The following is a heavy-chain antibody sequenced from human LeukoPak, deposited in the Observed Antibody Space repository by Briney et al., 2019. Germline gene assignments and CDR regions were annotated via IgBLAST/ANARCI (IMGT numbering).Heavy chain of an antibody. J-gene: IGHJ4*02. CDR1: GGSITSGGYS. CDR2: IYSSGST. D-gene: IGHD5-18*01. V-gene: IGHV4-30-4*07. CDR3: ARFAVVDTAMNRLGYYFDY. Sequence: SETLSLTCAVSGGSITSGGYSWSWIRQPPGKGLEWIGYIYSSGSTYYNPSLKSRVTISVDTSKIQFSLKLSSVTAADTAVYYCARFAVVDTAMNRLGYYFDYWAQGTVVTVSS.